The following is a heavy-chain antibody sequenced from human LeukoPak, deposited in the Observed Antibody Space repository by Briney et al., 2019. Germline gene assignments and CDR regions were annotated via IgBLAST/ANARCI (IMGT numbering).Heavy chain of an antibody. CDR3: ARRAYGSVSFNRYHFDY. CDR1: GGSISIYY. CDR2: IYYSGGT. J-gene: IGHJ4*02. V-gene: IGHV4-59*08. Sequence: ADSLSLTCTVSGGSISIYYWSWIRQPPGKGLEWIGYIYYSGGTNYNPSLKSRVTIAVDASGNQFSLKLNSVTAADTAVYYCARRAYGSVSFNRYHFDYWGQGTRVEVSS. D-gene: IGHD3-10*01.